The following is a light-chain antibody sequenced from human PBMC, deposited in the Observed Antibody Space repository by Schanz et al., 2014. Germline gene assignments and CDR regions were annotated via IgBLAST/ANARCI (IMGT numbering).Light chain of an antibody. CDR3: QQRSNWPLT. CDR2: GAS. J-gene: IGKJ4*01. Sequence: EIVLTQSPGTLSLSPGERATLSCRASQSVISSYLAWYQQKPGRAPRLLIYGASTRATGIPARFSGSGSGTDFTLTISSLEPEDFAVYYCQQRSNWPLTFGGGTKVEIK. CDR1: QSVISSY. V-gene: IGKV3D-20*02.